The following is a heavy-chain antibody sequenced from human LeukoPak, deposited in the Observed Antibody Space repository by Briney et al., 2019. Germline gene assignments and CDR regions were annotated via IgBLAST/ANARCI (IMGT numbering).Heavy chain of an antibody. CDR1: GYTFTSYG. CDR2: ISAYNGNT. J-gene: IGHJ4*02. Sequence: ASVKVSCKASGYTFTSYGISWVRQAPGQGLEWMGWISAYNGNTNYAQKFQGRVTITADESTSTAYMELSSLRSEDTAVYYCARDPCSGGSCYTTPPDYWGQGTLVTVSS. V-gene: IGHV1-18*01. D-gene: IGHD2-15*01. CDR3: ARDPCSGGSCYTTPPDY.